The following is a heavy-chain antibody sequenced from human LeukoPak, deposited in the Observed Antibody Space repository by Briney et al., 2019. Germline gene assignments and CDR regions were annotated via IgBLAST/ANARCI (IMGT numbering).Heavy chain of an antibody. D-gene: IGHD3-16*02. CDR3: AKDRYDYVWGSYRYSFDY. CDR1: GFTFSSYA. Sequence: GGSLRLSCAASGFTFSSYAMSWVRQAPGKGLEWVSAISGSGGSTYYADSVKGRFTISRDNSKNTMYLQMNSLGAEDTAVYYCAKDRYDYVWGSYRYSFDYWGQGTLVTVSS. CDR2: ISGSGGST. V-gene: IGHV3-23*01. J-gene: IGHJ4*02.